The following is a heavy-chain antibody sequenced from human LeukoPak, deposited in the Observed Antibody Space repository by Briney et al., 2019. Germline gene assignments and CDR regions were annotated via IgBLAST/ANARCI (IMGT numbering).Heavy chain of an antibody. CDR3: ASPGYSSGWYVFDY. V-gene: IGHV4-31*03. D-gene: IGHD6-19*01. CDR1: GGSISSGGYY. CDR2: INYRGST. Sequence: SQTLSLTCTVSGGSISSGGYYWSWIRQHPGKGLEWIGYINYRGSTYYNPPLRSRVTISVDTSKNQFSLKLSSVTAADTAVYYCASPGYSSGWYVFDYWGQGTLVTVSS. J-gene: IGHJ4*02.